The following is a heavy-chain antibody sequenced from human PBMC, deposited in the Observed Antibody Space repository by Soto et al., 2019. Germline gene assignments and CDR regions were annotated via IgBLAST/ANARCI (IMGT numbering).Heavy chain of an antibody. V-gene: IGHV2-5*02. CDR2: IYWDDDK. D-gene: IGHD3-3*01. CDR1: GFSLTSSGVG. Sequence: SGPTLVNPTQTLTLTCSFSGFSLTSSGVGVGWIRQPPGKALEWLALIYWDDDKRYSPSLKSRLTITKDTSKNQVVLTMTNMDPVDTATYYCAHRKPDLGAFDIWGQGKMVTVSS. CDR3: AHRKPDLGAFDI. J-gene: IGHJ3*02.